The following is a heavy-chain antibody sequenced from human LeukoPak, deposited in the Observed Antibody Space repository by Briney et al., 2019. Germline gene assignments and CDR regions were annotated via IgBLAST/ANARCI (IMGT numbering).Heavy chain of an antibody. CDR3: AKAYSSAWTGPFAS. J-gene: IGHJ4*02. CDR2: IIGGGDVT. CDR1: GFTFTNYA. V-gene: IGHV3-23*01. Sequence: GGSLRLSCAASGFTFTNYAMTWVRQAPGKGLEWVSSIIGGGDVTHYADSVKGRFTISRDTSKSTLYLQMHSLRAEDTAIYYCAKAYSSAWTGPFASWGQGTLVTVSS. D-gene: IGHD6-19*01.